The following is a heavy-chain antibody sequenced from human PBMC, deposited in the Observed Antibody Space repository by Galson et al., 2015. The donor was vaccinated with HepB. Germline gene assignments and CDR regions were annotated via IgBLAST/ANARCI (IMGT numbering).Heavy chain of an antibody. D-gene: IGHD3-10*01. J-gene: IGHJ4*02. V-gene: IGHV3-23*01. CDR1: GFTFSSYA. CDR2: ISGSGGST. CDR3: AKDHYGSGSSPREALDY. Sequence: SLRLSCAASGFTFSSYAMSWVRQAPGKGLEWVSAISGSGGSTYYADSVKGRFTISRDNSKNTLYLQMNSLRAEDTAVYYCAKDHYGSGSSPREALDYWGQGTLVTVSS.